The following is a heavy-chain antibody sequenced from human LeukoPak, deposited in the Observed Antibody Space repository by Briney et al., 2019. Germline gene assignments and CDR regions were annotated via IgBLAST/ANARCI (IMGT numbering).Heavy chain of an antibody. D-gene: IGHD3-22*01. Sequence: PSETLSLTCTVSGGSISSDYWTWIRQPAGKGLEWIGRINTSGSTDYNPSLKSRVTMSVDTSKNQFSLKLSSVTAADTAVYYCARGKYERSGVDYWGQGTLVTVSS. CDR1: GGSISSDY. CDR3: ARGKYERSGVDY. CDR2: INTSGST. J-gene: IGHJ4*02. V-gene: IGHV4-4*07.